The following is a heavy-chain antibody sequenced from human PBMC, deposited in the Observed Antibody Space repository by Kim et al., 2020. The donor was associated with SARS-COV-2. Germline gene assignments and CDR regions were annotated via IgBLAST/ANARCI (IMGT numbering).Heavy chain of an antibody. Sequence: DSVKGRFTISRDNPKNTLYLQMNSLRAEDTAVYYCAKDPIPNHSGDWFDPWGQGTLVTVSS. V-gene: IGHV3-23*01. D-gene: IGHD2-2*01. J-gene: IGHJ5*02. CDR3: AKDPIPNHSGDWFDP.